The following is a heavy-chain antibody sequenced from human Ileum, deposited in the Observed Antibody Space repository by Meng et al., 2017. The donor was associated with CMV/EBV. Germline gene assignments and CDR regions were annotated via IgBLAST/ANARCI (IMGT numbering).Heavy chain of an antibody. CDR3: ATHSPIAAAGRTSHY. D-gene: IGHD6-13*01. CDR1: GFTFSSYS. CDR2: ISSSSSYI. V-gene: IGHV3-21*01. Sequence: GESLKISCAASGFTFSSYSMNWVRQAPGKGLEWVPSISSSSSYIYYADSVKGRFTISRDNAKNSLYLQMNSLRAEDTAVYYCATHSPIAAAGRTSHYWGQGTLVTVSS. J-gene: IGHJ4*02.